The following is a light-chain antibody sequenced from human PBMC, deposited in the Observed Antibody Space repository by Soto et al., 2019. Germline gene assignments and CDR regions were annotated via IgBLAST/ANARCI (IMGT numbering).Light chain of an antibody. V-gene: IGKV3-20*01. Sequence: ENVLTQSPGTLSLSPGERATLSCRASQSVSGTYLAWYQQKPGQAPRLLIYGASSRASGIPDRFSGSGSGTDFTLTVSRLEPEDFAVYYCQQYGSSPPYTFGQGTKVEIK. CDR3: QQYGSSPPYT. J-gene: IGKJ2*01. CDR1: QSVSGTY. CDR2: GAS.